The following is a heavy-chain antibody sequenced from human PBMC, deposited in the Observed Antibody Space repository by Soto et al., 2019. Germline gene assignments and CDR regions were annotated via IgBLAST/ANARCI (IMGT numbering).Heavy chain of an antibody. CDR1: GGSISSYY. CDR3: ARGPRGYVYYHGMDV. CDR2: IDTSGTT. D-gene: IGHD3-16*01. J-gene: IGHJ6*02. V-gene: IGHV4-4*07. Sequence: SETLSLTCTVSGGSISSYYCSWIRQAAGKGLEWIGRIDTSGTTNYNPSPRSRVTMSVDASKNQFSLNLSSVTAADTAVYFCARGPRGYVYYHGMDVWGQGTTVTVSS.